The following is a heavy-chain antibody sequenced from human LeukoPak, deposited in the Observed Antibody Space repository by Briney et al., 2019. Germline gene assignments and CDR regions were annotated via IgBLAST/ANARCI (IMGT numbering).Heavy chain of an antibody. CDR2: ISSSSSYI. D-gene: IGHD3-22*01. V-gene: IGHV3-21*01. Sequence: PGGSLRLSCAASGFTFSSYSMNWVRQAPGKGLEWVSSISSSSSYIYYADSVKGRFTISRDNAKNSLYLQMNSLRAEDTAVYYCARASYYYDSSGYFPHDYWGQGTLVTVSS. CDR3: ARASYYYDSSGYFPHDY. CDR1: GFTFSSYS. J-gene: IGHJ4*02.